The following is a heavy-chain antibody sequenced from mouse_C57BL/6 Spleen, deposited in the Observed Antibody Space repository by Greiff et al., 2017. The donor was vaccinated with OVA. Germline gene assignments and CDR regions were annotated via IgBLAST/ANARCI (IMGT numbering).Heavy chain of an antibody. CDR2: IDPENGDT. D-gene: IGHD3-2*02. Sequence: VQLQQSGAELVRPGASVKLSCTASGFNIKDDYMHWVKQRPEQGLEWIGWIDPENGDTENASKFQGKATITADTSSNTAYLQLSSLTSEDTAVYYCTTRGVDSSGYFDYWGQGTTLTVSS. CDR3: TTRGVDSSGYFDY. J-gene: IGHJ2*01. CDR1: GFNIKDDY. V-gene: IGHV14-4*01.